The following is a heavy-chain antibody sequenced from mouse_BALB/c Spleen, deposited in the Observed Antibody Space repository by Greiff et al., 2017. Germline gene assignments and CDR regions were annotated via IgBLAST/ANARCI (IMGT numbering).Heavy chain of an antibody. Sequence: VQLQQSGAELARPGASVKMSCKASGYTFTSYTMHWVKPRPGQGLEWIGYSNPSSGYTNYNQKFKDKATLTADKSSSPAYMQLSSLTAEDSAVYNSAGLLRGYYFGYWGQGTTLTVSS. CDR2: SNPSSGYT. CDR3: AGLLRGYYFGY. V-gene: IGHV1-4*01. J-gene: IGHJ2*01. CDR1: GYTFTSYT. D-gene: IGHD1-1*01.